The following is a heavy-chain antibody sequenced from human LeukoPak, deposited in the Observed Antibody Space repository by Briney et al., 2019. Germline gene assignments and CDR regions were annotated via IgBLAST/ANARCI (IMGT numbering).Heavy chain of an antibody. V-gene: IGHV3-23*01. J-gene: IGHJ4*02. CDR2: ISGSGGST. CDR3: AKVSKSSSSPYYFDY. Sequence: GGSLRLSCAASGFTFSRYAMSWVRQAPGKGLEWVSAISGSGGSTYYADSVKGRFTISRDNSKNTLYLQMNSLRAEDTAVYYCAKVSKSSSSPYYFDYWGQGTLVTVSS. CDR1: GFTFSRYA. D-gene: IGHD6-6*01.